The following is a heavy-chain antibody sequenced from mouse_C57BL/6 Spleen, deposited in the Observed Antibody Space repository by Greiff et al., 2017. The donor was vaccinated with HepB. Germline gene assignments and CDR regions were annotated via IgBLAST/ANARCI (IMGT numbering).Heavy chain of an antibody. CDR1: GFTFNTYA. D-gene: IGHD1-1*01. Sequence: EVQGVESGGGLVQPKGSLKLSCAASGFTFNTYAMHWVRQAPGKGLEWVARIRSKSSNYATYYADSVKDRFTISRDDSQSMLYLQMNNLKTEDTAMYYCVREGNSVYGSLALFDYGGQGTTLTVSS. CDR2: IRSKSSNYAT. J-gene: IGHJ2*01. V-gene: IGHV10-3*01. CDR3: VREGNSVYGSLALFDY.